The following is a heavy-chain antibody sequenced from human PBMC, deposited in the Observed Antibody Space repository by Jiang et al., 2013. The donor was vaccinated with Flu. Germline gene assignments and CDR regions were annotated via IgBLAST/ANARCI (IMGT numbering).Heavy chain of an antibody. CDR1: GFTFSSYG. J-gene: IGHJ5*02. D-gene: IGHD2-8*01. CDR3: AKDLAPVRTRRGFDP. CDR2: ISYDGSNK. Sequence: VQLVESGGGVVQPGRSLRLSCAASGFTFSSYGMHWVRQAPGKGLEWVAVISYDGSNKYYADSVKGRFTISRDNSKNTLYLQMNSLRAEDTAVYYCAKDLAPVRTRRGFDPWGQGTLVTGLL. V-gene: IGHV3-30*18.